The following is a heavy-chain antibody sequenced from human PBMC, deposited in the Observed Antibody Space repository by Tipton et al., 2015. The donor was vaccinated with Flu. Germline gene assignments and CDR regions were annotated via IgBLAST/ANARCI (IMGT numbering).Heavy chain of an antibody. CDR3: ARRYCSGGSCVTGWFDP. CDR2: IYPSGST. J-gene: IGHJ5*02. Sequence: TLSLTCAVSGYSISSGYYWGWFRQPPGKGLEWFGSIYPSGSTYYNPSLKSRVTISVDTSKNQFSLKLRPVTAADTAVYYCARRYCSGGSCVTGWFDPWGQGTLVTVSS. CDR1: GYSISSGYY. V-gene: IGHV4-38-2*01. D-gene: IGHD2-15*01.